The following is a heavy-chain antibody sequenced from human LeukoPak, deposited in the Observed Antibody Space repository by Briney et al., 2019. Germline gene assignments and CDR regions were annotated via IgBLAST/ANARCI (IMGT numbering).Heavy chain of an antibody. V-gene: IGHV3-23*01. J-gene: IGHJ4*02. CDR1: GFTFSDYS. CDR2: VNFGGHMT. CDR3: ARDYRSSSGRSIDY. D-gene: IGHD6-6*01. Sequence: GGSLRLSCAASGFTFSDYSMVWVRQAPGRGPEWVSGVNFGGHMTDYTASVRGRFTISRDNSKNMVFLQMNSLRVEDTAVYFCARDYRSSSGRSIDYWGQGSLVTVSS.